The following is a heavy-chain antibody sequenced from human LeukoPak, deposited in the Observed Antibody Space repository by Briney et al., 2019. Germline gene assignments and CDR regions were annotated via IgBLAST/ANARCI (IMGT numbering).Heavy chain of an antibody. D-gene: IGHD5-18*01. CDR1: GGSISSHY. CDR2: IYYSGST. J-gene: IGHJ4*02. Sequence: SETLSLTCTVSGGSISSHYWSWIRQPPGKGLEWIGYIYYSGSTNYNPSLKSRVTISVDTSTNQFSLKLRSVTAADTAVYYCARRAHSYGDFDKWGQGTLVTVSS. CDR3: ARRAHSYGDFDK. V-gene: IGHV4-59*11.